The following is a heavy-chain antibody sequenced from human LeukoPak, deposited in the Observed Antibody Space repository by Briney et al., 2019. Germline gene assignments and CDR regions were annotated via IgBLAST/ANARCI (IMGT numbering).Heavy chain of an antibody. CDR3: AKDGTTLFGVATMFSFLDV. D-gene: IGHD3-3*01. CDR1: GFTFDSYA. V-gene: IGHV3-23*01. Sequence: GGSLRLSCVASGFTFDSYAMTWVRQAPGKGLEWVSSVTGSGTFTYYADSVKGRFTISRDNAKSTLDLQMSSLRVEDTAVYYCAKDGTTLFGVATMFSFLDVWGRGTTVTVSS. CDR2: VTGSGTFT. J-gene: IGHJ6*04.